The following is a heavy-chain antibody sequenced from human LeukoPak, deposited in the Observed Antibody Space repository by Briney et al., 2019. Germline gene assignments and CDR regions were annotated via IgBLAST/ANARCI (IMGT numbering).Heavy chain of an antibody. J-gene: IGHJ4*02. CDR3: ARDTGSLPFDY. CDR1: GGSISSYY. V-gene: IGHV4-59*01. Sequence: SETLSLTCTVSGGSISSYYWSWIRQPPGKGLEWIGYIYYSGSTNYNPSLKSRVTISVDTSKNQFSLKLSSVTAADTAVYYCARDTGSLPFDYWGQGTLVTVSS. CDR2: IYYSGST. D-gene: IGHD5-24*01.